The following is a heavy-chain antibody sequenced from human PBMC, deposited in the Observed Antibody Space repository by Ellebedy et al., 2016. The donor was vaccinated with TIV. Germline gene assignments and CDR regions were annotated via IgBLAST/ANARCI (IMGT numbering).Heavy chain of an antibody. Sequence: GESLKISCAASGFSSRNYWMNWVRQAPGKVLELVANINKDVRTKNYVDSVKGRFAISRDNAKNSLDLQMNSRRREDTAIYYCARGRVGTGADSWGQGTLVTVSS. CDR1: GFSSRNYW. CDR2: INKDVRTK. D-gene: IGHD2-21*02. V-gene: IGHV3-7*03. CDR3: ARGRVGTGADS. J-gene: IGHJ4*02.